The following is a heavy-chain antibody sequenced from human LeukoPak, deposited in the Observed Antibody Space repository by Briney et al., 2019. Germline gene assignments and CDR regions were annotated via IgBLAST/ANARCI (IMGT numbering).Heavy chain of an antibody. D-gene: IGHD3-9*01. Sequence: GGSLRLSCGASGFTFSSYGMHWVRQAPGKGLEWVAFIRYDGSNKYYADSVKGRFTISRDNSKNTLYLQMNSPRAEDTAVYYCAKAYYDILTGPDYWGQGTLVTVSS. CDR2: IRYDGSNK. J-gene: IGHJ4*02. V-gene: IGHV3-30*02. CDR3: AKAYYDILTGPDY. CDR1: GFTFSSYG.